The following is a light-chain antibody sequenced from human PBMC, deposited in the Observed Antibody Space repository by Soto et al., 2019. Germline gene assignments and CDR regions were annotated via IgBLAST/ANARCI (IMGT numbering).Light chain of an antibody. CDR3: QQNNSLSWT. J-gene: IGKJ1*01. CDR1: HSISNW. V-gene: IGKV1-5*03. CDR2: QVS. Sequence: DIQMTQSPSTVSASVGDRVIITCRASHSISNWLAWYQQKPGKPPKALIFQVSILESGVPSRFSGSGSGTEFSLTISSLQPDDFATYYCQQNNSLSWTFGQGTKVEIK.